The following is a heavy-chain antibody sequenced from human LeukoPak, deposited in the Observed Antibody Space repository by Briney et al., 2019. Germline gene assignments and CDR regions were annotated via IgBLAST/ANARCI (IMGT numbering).Heavy chain of an antibody. D-gene: IGHD2-21*02. CDR1: GGSISSSNW. Sequence: SGTLSLTCAVSGGSISSSNWWSWVRQPPGKGLEWIGEINHSGSTNYNPSLKSRVTISVDTSKNQFSLKLSSVTAADTAVYYCARGRDGAHFDYWGQGTLVTVSS. V-gene: IGHV4-4*02. CDR2: INHSGST. CDR3: ARGRDGAHFDY. J-gene: IGHJ4*02.